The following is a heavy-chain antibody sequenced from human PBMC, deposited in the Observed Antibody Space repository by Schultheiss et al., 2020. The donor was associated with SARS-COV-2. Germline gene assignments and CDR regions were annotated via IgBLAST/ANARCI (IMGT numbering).Heavy chain of an antibody. CDR2: IYYSGST. V-gene: IGHV4-59*01. Sequence: SETLSLTCTVSGGSISSYYWSWIRQPPGKGLEWIGYIYYSGSTNYNPSLKSRVTISVDTSKNQFSLKLSSVTAADTAVYYCARVIKVSTHYYYYGMDVWGQGTTVTVS. CDR1: GGSISSYY. CDR3: ARVIKVSTHYYYYGMDV. J-gene: IGHJ6*02.